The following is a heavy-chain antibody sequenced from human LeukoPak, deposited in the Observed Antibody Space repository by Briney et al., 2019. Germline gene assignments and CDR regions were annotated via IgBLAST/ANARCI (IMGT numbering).Heavy chain of an antibody. J-gene: IGHJ4*02. CDR3: ASLPPYCGGDCHDY. CDR2: IYHSGST. V-gene: IGHV4-30-2*01. D-gene: IGHD2-21*02. CDR1: GGSISSGGYS. Sequence: SGTLSLTCAVSGGSISSGGYSWSWIRQPPGKGLEWIGYIYHSGSTYYNPSLKSRVTISVDRSKNQFSLKLSSVTAADTAVYYCASLPPYCGGDCHDYWGQGTLVTVSS.